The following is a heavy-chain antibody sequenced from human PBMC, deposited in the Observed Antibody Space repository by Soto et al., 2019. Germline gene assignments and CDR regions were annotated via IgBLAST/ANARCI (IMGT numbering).Heavy chain of an antibody. D-gene: IGHD1-1*01. CDR1: GYTFTSYA. V-gene: IGHV1-3*01. Sequence: QVQLVQSGAEVKKPGASVQVSCKASGYTFTSYAMHWVRQAPGQRLEWMGWINAGNGNTKYSQKFQGRVTITRDTSASTAYMELSSLRSEDTAVYYCARDAEIWTTHHHYYMDVWGKGTTVTVSS. CDR3: ARDAEIWTTHHHYYMDV. CDR2: INAGNGNT. J-gene: IGHJ6*03.